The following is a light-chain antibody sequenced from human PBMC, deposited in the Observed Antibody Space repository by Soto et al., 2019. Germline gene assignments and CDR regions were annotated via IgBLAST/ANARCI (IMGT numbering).Light chain of an antibody. CDR1: SSDIGRYSY. Sequence: QSALTQPASVSGSPGQSITISCTGTSSDIGRYSYVSWYQQHPGKAPKLIIYEVTDRPSGVSNRFSGSKSGNTASLTISGLQAEDEAEYYCSSYTNINTRACVFGTGTKLTVL. V-gene: IGLV2-14*01. CDR3: SSYTNINTRACV. J-gene: IGLJ1*01. CDR2: EVT.